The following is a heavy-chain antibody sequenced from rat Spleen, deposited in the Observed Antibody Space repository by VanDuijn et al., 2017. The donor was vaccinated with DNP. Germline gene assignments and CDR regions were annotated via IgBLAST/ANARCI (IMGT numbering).Heavy chain of an antibody. Sequence: QVQLKESGPGLVQPSQTLSLTCTVSGFSLISYGVSWVRQPPGMGLEWIAAISSGGNTYYNSALKSRLTISRDTSKSQVFLKMNSLQTEDTAIYFCTRGGYPGDAMDAWGQGTSVTVSS. J-gene: IGHJ4*01. D-gene: IGHD1-4*01. CDR2: ISSGGNT. V-gene: IGHV2S12*01. CDR1: GFSLISYG. CDR3: TRGGYPGDAMDA.